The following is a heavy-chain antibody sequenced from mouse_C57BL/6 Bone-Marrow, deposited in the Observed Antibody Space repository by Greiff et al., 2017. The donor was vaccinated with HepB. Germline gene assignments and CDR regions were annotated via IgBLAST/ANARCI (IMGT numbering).Heavy chain of an antibody. D-gene: IGHD2-4*01. CDR1: GYTFTSYD. J-gene: IGHJ4*01. V-gene: IGHV1-85*01. CDR2: IYPRDGST. CDR3: ARKRDYDYDDAMDY. Sequence: VQLQHSGPELVKPGASVKLSCKASGYTFTSYDINWVKQRPGQGLEWIGWIYPRDGSTKYNEKFKGKATLTVDTSSSTAYMELHSLTSEDSAVYFCARKRDYDYDDAMDYWGQGTSVTVSS.